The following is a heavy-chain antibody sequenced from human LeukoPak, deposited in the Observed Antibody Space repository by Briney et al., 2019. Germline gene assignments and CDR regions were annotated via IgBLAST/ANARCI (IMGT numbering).Heavy chain of an antibody. J-gene: IGHJ4*02. CDR2: INPSGGST. CDR3: ARDHGSGSYCDY. Sequence: ASVKVSCKSSGYXFASHYMHWVRQAPGQGLEWMGIINPSGGSTTYAQKFQGRVTMTRDTSRRTVYLELSSLRSEDTAVYYCARDHGSGSYCDYWGQGTLVTVSS. CDR1: GYXFASHY. D-gene: IGHD3-10*01. V-gene: IGHV1-46*01.